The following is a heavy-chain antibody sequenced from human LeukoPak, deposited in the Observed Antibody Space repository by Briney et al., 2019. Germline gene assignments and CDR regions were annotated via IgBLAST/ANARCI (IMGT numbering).Heavy chain of an antibody. D-gene: IGHD3-9*01. J-gene: IGHJ5*02. CDR1: GFTFSSYS. V-gene: IGHV3-48*02. CDR2: ISSSSSTI. CDR3: ARAPSYYDILTGYYQNWFDP. Sequence: GGSLRLSCAASGFTFSSYSMNWVRQAPGKGLEWVSYISSSSSTIYYADSVKGRFTISRDNAKNSLYLQMNSLRDEDTAVYYCARAPSYYDILTGYYQNWFDPWGQGTLVTVSS.